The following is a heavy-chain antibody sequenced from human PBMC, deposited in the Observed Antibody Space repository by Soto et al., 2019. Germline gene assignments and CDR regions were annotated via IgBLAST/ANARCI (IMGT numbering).Heavy chain of an antibody. D-gene: IGHD3-16*01. CDR1: GGFVSSSSYS. Sequence: SETLSLTCSVSGGFVSSSSYSWGWIRQPPGKGLEWIGYIYYSGNTNYNPSLKSRVTISVDTSKNQFSLKLSSVTAADTAVYYCARRYGGNFDYWGQGTLVTVSS. V-gene: IGHV4-61*01. CDR3: ARRYGGNFDY. J-gene: IGHJ4*02. CDR2: IYYSGNT.